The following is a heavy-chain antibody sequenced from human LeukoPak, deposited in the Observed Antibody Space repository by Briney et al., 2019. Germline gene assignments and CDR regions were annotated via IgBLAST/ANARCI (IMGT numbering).Heavy chain of an antibody. CDR2: INAGNGNT. D-gene: IGHD3-3*01. CDR3: ARDGFWSGYSNWFDP. CDR1: GYTFTSYA. Sequence: ASVKVSCTASGYTFTSYAMHWVRQAPGQRLEWMGWINAGNGNTKYSQKFQGRVTITRDTSASTAYMELSSLRSEDTAVYYCARDGFWSGYSNWFDPWGQGTLVTVSS. J-gene: IGHJ5*02. V-gene: IGHV1-3*01.